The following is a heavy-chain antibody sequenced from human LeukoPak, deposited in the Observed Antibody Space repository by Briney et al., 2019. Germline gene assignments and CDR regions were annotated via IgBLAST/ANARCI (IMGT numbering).Heavy chain of an antibody. D-gene: IGHD3-16*01. CDR3: ARDNDSRDPPHFDY. CDR2: ISAYNGNT. CDR1: GYTFTSYG. J-gene: IGHJ4*02. Sequence: ASVKVSCKASGYTFTSYGISWVRQAPGQGLEWMGWISAYNGNTNYAQKLQGRVTLTADKSTRTAYMELSSLRSEDTAVYYCARDNDSRDPPHFDYWGQGTLVTVSS. V-gene: IGHV1-18*01.